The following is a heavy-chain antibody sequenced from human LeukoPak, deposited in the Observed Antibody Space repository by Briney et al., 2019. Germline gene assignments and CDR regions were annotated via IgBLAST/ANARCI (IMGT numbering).Heavy chain of an antibody. CDR2: ISGSGGST. CDR1: GFTFSSYA. V-gene: IGHV3-23*01. D-gene: IGHD3-3*01. J-gene: IGHJ4*02. CDR3: AALRFLEWLSSLKPYYFDS. Sequence: PGGSLRLSCAASGFTFSSYAMSWVRQAPGKGLEWVSAISGSGGSTYYADSVKGRFTISGDNSKNTLYLQMNSLRAEDTAVYYCAALRFLEWLSSLKPYYFDSWGQGTLVTVSS.